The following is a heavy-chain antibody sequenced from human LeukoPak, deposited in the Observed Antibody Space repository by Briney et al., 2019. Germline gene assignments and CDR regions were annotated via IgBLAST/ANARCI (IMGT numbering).Heavy chain of an antibody. CDR3: ARVPHDYGDYYYYYMDV. D-gene: IGHD4-17*01. J-gene: IGHJ6*03. CDR1: GYTFTSYY. CDR2: INPSGGST. Sequence: ASVKVSCKASGYTFTSYYMHWVRQAPGQGLEWMGIINPSGGSTSYAQKFQGRVTMTRDTSTSTVYMELSSLRSEDTAVYYCARVPHDYGDYYYYYMDVWGKGTTVTVSS. V-gene: IGHV1-46*01.